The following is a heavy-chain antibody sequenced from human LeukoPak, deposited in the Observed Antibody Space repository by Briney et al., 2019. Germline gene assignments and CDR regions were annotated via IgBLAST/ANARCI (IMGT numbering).Heavy chain of an antibody. CDR1: GGAIISDNFY. V-gene: IGHV4-39*01. CDR3: GRLFDS. J-gene: IGHJ4*02. Sequence: PSETLSLTCTVSGGAIISDNFYWGWVRQPPGKDLERVGSINYSGTTYYNPSLRSRVSISVDTSRTQFFLRLNSVTAADTAVYYCGRLFDSWGQGILVTVSS. CDR2: INYSGTT.